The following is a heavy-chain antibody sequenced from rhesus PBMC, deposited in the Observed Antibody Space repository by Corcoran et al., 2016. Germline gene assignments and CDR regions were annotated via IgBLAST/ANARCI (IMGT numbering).Heavy chain of an antibody. CDR1: GFTFSSYG. D-gene: IGHD3-28*01. J-gene: IGHJ4*01. V-gene: IGHV3S16*01. Sequence: EVQLVESGGGLVQPGGSLRLSCAASGFTFSSYGMSWVRQARGKGLEWVSSISITSSYIYYAASVNGRFTISRDNAKNSLSLQMNSLRAEDTAVYYCTGYYYDSGYRYYFDYWGQGVLVTVSS. CDR2: ISITSSYI. CDR3: TGYYYDSGYRYYFDY.